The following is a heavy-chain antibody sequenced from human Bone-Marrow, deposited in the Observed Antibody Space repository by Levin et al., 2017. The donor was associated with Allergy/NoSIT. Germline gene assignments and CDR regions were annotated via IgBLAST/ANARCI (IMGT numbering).Heavy chain of an antibody. CDR1: GYPFVSYW. J-gene: IGHJ4*02. CDR3: ARHMPYTSGPIDY. CDR2: IYPTDSTT. V-gene: IGHV5-51*01. Sequence: PGGSLRLSCKGSGYPFVSYWIGWVRQKPGKGLEWMGIIYPTDSTTRYSPSFQGQVTISADKSTSTAYLQWRSLKASDTAMYYCARHMPYTSGPIDYWGQGTLVTVSP. D-gene: IGHD6-19*01.